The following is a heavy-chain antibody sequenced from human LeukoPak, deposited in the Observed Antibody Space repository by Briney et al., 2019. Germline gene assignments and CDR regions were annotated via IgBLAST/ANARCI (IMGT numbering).Heavy chain of an antibody. V-gene: IGHV3-30*18. Sequence: SGGSLRLSCAASGFTFSSYGMHWVRQAPGKGLEWVAVISYDGSNKYYADSVKGRFTISRDNSKNTLYLQMNSLRAEDTAAYYCAKDWYYYDSSGYYVPDYWGQGTLVTVSS. D-gene: IGHD3-22*01. CDR1: GFTFSSYG. CDR3: AKDWYYYDSSGYYVPDY. CDR2: ISYDGSNK. J-gene: IGHJ4*02.